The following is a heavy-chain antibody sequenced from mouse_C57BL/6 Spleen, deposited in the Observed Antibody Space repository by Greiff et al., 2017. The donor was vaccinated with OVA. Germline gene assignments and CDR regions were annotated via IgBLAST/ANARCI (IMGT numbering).Heavy chain of an antibody. CDR2: IDPSDSYT. J-gene: IGHJ2*01. D-gene: IGHD4-1*01. V-gene: IGHV1-69*01. CDR1: GYTFTSYW. Sequence: QVQLQQPGAELVMPGASVKLSCKASGYTFTSYWMHWVKQRPGQGLEWIGEIDPSDSYTNYNQKFKGKSTLTVDKSSSTAYMQLSSLTPEDSAVYYCGTGNFDYWGQGTTLTVSS. CDR3: GTGNFDY.